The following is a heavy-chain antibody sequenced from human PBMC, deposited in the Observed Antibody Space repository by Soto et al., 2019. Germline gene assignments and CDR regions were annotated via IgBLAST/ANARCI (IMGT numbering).Heavy chain of an antibody. CDR3: ARHCGDSSGYYYPRDAFDI. J-gene: IGHJ3*02. CDR1: GYSFTSYW. Sequence: XESLKISCKGCGYSFTSYWIGWVRQMPGKGLEWMGIIYPGDSDTRYSPSFQGQVTISADKSISTAYLQWSSLKASDTAMYYCARHCGDSSGYYYPRDAFDIWGQGTMVTASS. D-gene: IGHD3-22*01. CDR2: IYPGDSDT. V-gene: IGHV5-51*01.